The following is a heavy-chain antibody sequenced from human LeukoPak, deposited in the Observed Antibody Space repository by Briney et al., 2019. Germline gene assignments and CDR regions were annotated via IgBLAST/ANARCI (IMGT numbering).Heavy chain of an antibody. CDR1: GFTFSTYS. CDR3: AKGRCSGGSCYGRGFDY. CDR2: LSGSGGST. V-gene: IGHV3-23*01. J-gene: IGHJ4*02. D-gene: IGHD2-15*01. Sequence: GGSLRLSCAASGFTFSTYSMNWVRQAPGKGLEWVSGLSGSGGSTYYADSVKGRFTSSRDNAKNTLYLQMNSLRAEDTAVYYCAKGRCSGGSCYGRGFDYWGQGTLVTVSS.